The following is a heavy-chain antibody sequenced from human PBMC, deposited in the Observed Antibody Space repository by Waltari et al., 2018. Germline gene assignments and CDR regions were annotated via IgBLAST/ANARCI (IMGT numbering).Heavy chain of an antibody. V-gene: IGHV1-2*02. J-gene: IGHJ6*03. D-gene: IGHD6-6*01. CDR3: ARRYSSSSYYYYYYMDV. CDR1: GYTFTGYY. Sequence: QVQLVQSGVEVKKPGASVKVSCKASGYTFTGYYMHWVRQAPGQGLEWMGWINPNSGGTNYAQKFQGRVTMTSDTSISTAYMELSRLRSDDTAVYYCARRYSSSSYYYYYYMDVWGKGTTVTVSS. CDR2: INPNSGGT.